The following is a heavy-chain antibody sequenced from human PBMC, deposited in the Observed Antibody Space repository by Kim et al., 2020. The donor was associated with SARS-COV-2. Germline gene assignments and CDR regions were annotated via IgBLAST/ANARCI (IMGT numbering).Heavy chain of an antibody. V-gene: IGHV3-23*01. D-gene: IGHD4-4*01. J-gene: IGHJ4*02. CDR3: AKNGDYSNYHRLGY. CDR2: SSGGST. CDR1: GFTFSSYA. Sequence: GGSLRLSCAASGFTFSSYAMTWVRQAPGRGLEWVSTSSGGSTYYADSVKGRFTLSRDNSKNTLYLQMNSLRAEDTAVYYCAKNGDYSNYHRLGYWGQGTLVTVSS.